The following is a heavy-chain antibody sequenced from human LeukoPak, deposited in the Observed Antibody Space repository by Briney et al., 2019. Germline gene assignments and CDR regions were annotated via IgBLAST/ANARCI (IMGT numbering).Heavy chain of an antibody. V-gene: IGHV3-74*01. CDR1: GFTFSNYW. CDR2: INEHGTIT. D-gene: IGHD2-15*01. CDR3: ARDLSGGHDY. J-gene: IGHJ4*02. Sequence: VGSLRLSCAGSGFTFSNYWIHWVRQVPGKGLVWVSRINEHGTITDYADPVRGRFTISRDNAKNTLYLQMNSLRVDDTAVYYCARDLSGGHDYWGQGTLVTVSS.